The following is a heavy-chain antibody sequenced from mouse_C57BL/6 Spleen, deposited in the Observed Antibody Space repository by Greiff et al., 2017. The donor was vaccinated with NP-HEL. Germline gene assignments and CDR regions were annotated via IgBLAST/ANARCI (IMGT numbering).Heavy chain of an antibody. D-gene: IGHD1-1*01. CDR2: IDPSDSET. Sequence: QVQLQQPGAELVRPGSSVKLSCKASGYTFTSYWMHWVKQRPIQGLEWIGNIDPSDSETHYNQKFKDKATLTVDKSSSTAYMQLSSLTSEDSAVYYCARATTVSFFDYWGQGTTLTVSS. CDR3: ARATTVSFFDY. V-gene: IGHV1-52*01. CDR1: GYTFTSYW. J-gene: IGHJ2*01.